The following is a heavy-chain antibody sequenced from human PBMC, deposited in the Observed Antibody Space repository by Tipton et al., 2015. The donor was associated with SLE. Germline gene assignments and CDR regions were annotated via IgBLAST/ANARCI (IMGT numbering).Heavy chain of an antibody. Sequence: TLSLTCAVYGGSFSGYYWSWIRQPPGKGLEWIGEINHSGSTNYNPSLKSRVTISVDTSKNQFSRKLSSVTAADTAVYYCAISPEAVAGDAAFDIWGQGTMVTVSS. CDR3: AISPEAVAGDAAFDI. CDR2: INHSGST. D-gene: IGHD6-19*01. V-gene: IGHV4-34*01. CDR1: GGSFSGYY. J-gene: IGHJ3*02.